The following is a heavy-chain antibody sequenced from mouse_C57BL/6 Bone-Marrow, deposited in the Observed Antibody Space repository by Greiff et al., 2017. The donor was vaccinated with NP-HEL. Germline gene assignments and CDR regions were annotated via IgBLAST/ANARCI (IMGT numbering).Heavy chain of an antibody. CDR2: ISNGGGST. J-gene: IGHJ2*01. CDR3: ARHNYYGSSFDY. CDR1: GFTFSDYY. V-gene: IGHV5-12*01. D-gene: IGHD1-1*01. Sequence: EVNVVESGGGLVQPGGSLKLSCAASGFTFSDYYMYWVRQTPEKRLEWVAYISNGGGSTYYPDTVKGRFTISRDNAKNTLYLQMSRLKSEDTAMYYCARHNYYGSSFDYWGQGTTLTVSS.